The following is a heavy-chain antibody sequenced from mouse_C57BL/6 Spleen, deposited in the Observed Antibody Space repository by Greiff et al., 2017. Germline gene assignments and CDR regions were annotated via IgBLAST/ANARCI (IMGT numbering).Heavy chain of an antibody. D-gene: IGHD2-2*01. Sequence: VQLQQSGPELVKPGASVKISCKASGYTFTDYYMNWVKQSHGKSLEWIGDINPNNGGTSYNQKFKGKATLTVDKSSSTAYMELRSLTSEDSAVYYCARRGYDRYFDYGGQGTTLTVSS. J-gene: IGHJ2*01. V-gene: IGHV1-26*01. CDR1: GYTFTDYY. CDR2: INPNNGGT. CDR3: ARRGYDRYFDY.